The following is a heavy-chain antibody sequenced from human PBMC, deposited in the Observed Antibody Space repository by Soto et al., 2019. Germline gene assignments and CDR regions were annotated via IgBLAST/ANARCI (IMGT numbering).Heavy chain of an antibody. V-gene: IGHV4-59*01. Sequence: SETLSLTCTVSGGSISSYYWSWIRQPPGKGLEWIGYIYNSGSTNYNPSLKSRVTISVDTSKNQFSLRLSSVTAADTALYYCVRFRRKSGSPDDSDILREGTMVTV. CDR3: VRFRRKSGSPDDSDI. CDR2: IYNSGST. J-gene: IGHJ3*02. D-gene: IGHD1-26*01. CDR1: GGSISSYY.